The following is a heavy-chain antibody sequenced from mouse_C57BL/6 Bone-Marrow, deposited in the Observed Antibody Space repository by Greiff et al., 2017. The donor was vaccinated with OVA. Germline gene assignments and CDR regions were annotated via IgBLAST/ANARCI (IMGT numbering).Heavy chain of an antibody. CDR2: ISNLAYSI. Sequence: EVKLMESGGGLVQPGGSLKLSCAASGFTFSDYGMAWVRQAPRKGPEWVAFISNLAYSIYYADTVTGRFTISRENAKYTLYLEMSSLRSEDTAMYYCARQGYYGSNYFDVWGTGTTVTVSS. V-gene: IGHV5-15*01. J-gene: IGHJ1*03. D-gene: IGHD1-1*01. CDR1: GFTFSDYG. CDR3: ARQGYYGSNYFDV.